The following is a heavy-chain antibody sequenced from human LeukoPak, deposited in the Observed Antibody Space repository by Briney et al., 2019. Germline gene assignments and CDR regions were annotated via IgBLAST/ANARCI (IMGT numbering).Heavy chain of an antibody. Sequence: PGGSLRLSCAASGFTLTGYGMHWVRQAPGKGLEWVAVIWYDGNNKYYADSVKGRFTISRDTSKNTLYLQMNSLRAEDTAVYYCAKDHGYSSSWYAVDYWGQGTLVTVSS. CDR2: IWYDGNNK. J-gene: IGHJ4*02. V-gene: IGHV3-30*02. CDR1: GFTLTGYG. D-gene: IGHD6-13*01. CDR3: AKDHGYSSSWYAVDY.